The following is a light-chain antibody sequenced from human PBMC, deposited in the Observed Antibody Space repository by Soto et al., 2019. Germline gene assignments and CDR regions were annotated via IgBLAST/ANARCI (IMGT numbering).Light chain of an antibody. CDR3: QQYNNCPPYT. CDR1: QSVSSN. CDR2: GAS. V-gene: IGKV3-15*01. Sequence: EIVMTQSPATLSVSPGERATLSCRASQSVSSNLAWYQQKPGQAPRLLIYGASTRATGIPARFSGSGSGTEFTPITSSLQSADFAVYYCQQYNNCPPYTFGQGTKLEIK. J-gene: IGKJ2*01.